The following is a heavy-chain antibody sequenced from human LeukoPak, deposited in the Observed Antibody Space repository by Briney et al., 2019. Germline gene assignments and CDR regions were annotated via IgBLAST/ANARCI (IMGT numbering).Heavy chain of an antibody. D-gene: IGHD3-3*01. CDR3: ARDAFGVDKSPF. Sequence: GGSLRLSCAASGITFSTYWMHWVRQAPGKGLVWVSRIDSDGRSTSYADSVRGRFTISRDNAKNTLYLQMNSLRAEDTAVYYCARDAFGVDKSPFWGQGTPVTVSS. CDR1: GITFSTYW. CDR2: IDSDGRST. J-gene: IGHJ4*02. V-gene: IGHV3-74*01.